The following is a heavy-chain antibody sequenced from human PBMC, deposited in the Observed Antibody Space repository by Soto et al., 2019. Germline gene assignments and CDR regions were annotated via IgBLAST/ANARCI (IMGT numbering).Heavy chain of an antibody. D-gene: IGHD2-15*01. J-gene: IGHJ4*02. CDR3: ARDLGWWPWDY. V-gene: IGHV1-3*01. CDR2: INAGNGNT. Sequence: QVQLVQSGAEVKKPGASVKVSCKASGYTFTSYAMHWVRQAPGQRLEWMGWINAGNGNTKYSQKFQGRVTITRDTSASTAYMELSSLRSEYTAVYYCARDLGWWPWDYWGQGTLVTVSS. CDR1: GYTFTSYA.